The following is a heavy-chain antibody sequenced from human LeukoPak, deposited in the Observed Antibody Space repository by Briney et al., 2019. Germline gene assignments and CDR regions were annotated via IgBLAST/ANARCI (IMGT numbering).Heavy chain of an antibody. CDR3: AKDGSSGWYFGFDY. CDR2: ISYDGSNK. J-gene: IGHJ4*02. CDR1: GFTFSSYG. Sequence: PGRSLRLSCAASGFTFSSYGMHWVRQAPGKGLEWVAVISYDGSNKYYADSVKGRFTISRDNSKNTLYLQMNSLRAEDTAVYYCAKDGSSGWYFGFDYWGQGTLVPVSS. D-gene: IGHD6-19*01. V-gene: IGHV3-30*18.